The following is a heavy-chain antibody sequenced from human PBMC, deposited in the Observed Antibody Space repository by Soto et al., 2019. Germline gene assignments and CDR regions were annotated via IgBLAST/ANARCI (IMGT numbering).Heavy chain of an antibody. J-gene: IGHJ6*02. CDR3: ARDRTPAAQIGLYYYGMEV. CDR1: GFTFTSSS. V-gene: IGHV1-58*01. Sequence: ASVNVSFKAAGFTFTSSSVQWVRQARGQRLELIGWIVVGSGNTNYAQKFQERVTITRDMYKSTAYMELSSLRSEDTAVYYCARDRTPAAQIGLYYYGMEVWGQGTTVNDSS. D-gene: IGHD6-13*01. CDR2: IVVGSGNT.